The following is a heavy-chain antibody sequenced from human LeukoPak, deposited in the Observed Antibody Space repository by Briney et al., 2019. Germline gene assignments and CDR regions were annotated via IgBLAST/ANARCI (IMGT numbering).Heavy chain of an antibody. D-gene: IGHD1-26*01. CDR1: GFTFGSYA. CDR2: ISYDGTNE. Sequence: GGSLRLSCAASGFTFGSYAIHWVRQAPGKGLEWVAVISYDGTNEYYADSVKGRFTISRDNSKNTLYLQMNSQRVEDTAGYYCASGAGGWELLTKSTFDYWGQRTLVTVSS. J-gene: IGHJ4*02. CDR3: ASGAGGWELLTKSTFDY. V-gene: IGHV3-30*04.